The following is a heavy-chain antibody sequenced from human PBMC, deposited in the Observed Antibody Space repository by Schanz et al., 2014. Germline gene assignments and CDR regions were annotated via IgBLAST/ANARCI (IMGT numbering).Heavy chain of an antibody. D-gene: IGHD6-19*01. CDR3: ARDLISSGWYG. J-gene: IGHJ4*02. CDR2: ISNSGTTI. V-gene: IGHV3-48*04. Sequence: EVQLLESGGGLVQPGGSLRLSCAASGFTFSIYGMSWVRQAPGKGLEWVSYISNSGTTIYYADSVKGRFTISRDNAKNSLYLQMKSLRVEDTAVYYCARDLISSGWYGWGQGTLVTVSS. CDR1: GFTFSIYG.